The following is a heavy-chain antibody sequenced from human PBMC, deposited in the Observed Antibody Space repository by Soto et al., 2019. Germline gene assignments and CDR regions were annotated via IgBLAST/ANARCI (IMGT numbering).Heavy chain of an antibody. J-gene: IGHJ4*02. V-gene: IGHV3-30*18. CDR3: AKSKSGVGPSQLQSFFDS. D-gene: IGHD1-26*01. CDR1: GFIFSSYG. CDR2: VSDDGGNE. Sequence: QGQLVESGGGVVQPGRSLRLSCAASGFIFSSYGMHWVRQAPGKGLEWVAVVSDDGGNEAYADSVKGRFTVSRDNSKNTVFLQMDSLRAEDTAMYYCAKSKSGVGPSQLQSFFDSWGQGALVAVSS.